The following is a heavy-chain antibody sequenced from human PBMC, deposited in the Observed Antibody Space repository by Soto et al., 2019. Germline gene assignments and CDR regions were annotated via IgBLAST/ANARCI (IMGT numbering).Heavy chain of an antibody. J-gene: IGHJ4*02. D-gene: IGHD6-6*01. CDR1: GDSMTGYY. CDR3: ARSSIAPRLLMYPFDY. Sequence: SETLSLTCTVSGDSMTGYYWSWIRQPPGQGLEWIEYIYSSGSTNYNPSLKSRVTISVDTSKNQFSLNLSSVTAADTAVYYCARSSIAPRLLMYPFDYWGQGTLVTVSS. V-gene: IGHV4-59*01. CDR2: IYSSGST.